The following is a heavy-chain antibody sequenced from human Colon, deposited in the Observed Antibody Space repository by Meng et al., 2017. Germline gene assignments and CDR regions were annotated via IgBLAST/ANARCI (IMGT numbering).Heavy chain of an antibody. CDR3: ARDLYRAYDY. CDR2: ISPDGSTT. V-gene: IGHV3-74*01. D-gene: IGHD3-16*02. CDR1: GLTFSNSW. J-gene: IGHJ4*02. Sequence: EVQLVASGGGLVQPGGALTLSCAASGLTFSNSWMHWVRQVPGKRLVWVSEISPDGSTTVYADSVKGRFTISKDNAKNTLYLQMNSLGAGDTAVYYCARDLYRAYDYWGQGTLVTVSS.